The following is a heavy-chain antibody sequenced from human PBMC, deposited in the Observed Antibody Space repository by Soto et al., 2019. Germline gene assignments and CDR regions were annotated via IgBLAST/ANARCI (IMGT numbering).Heavy chain of an antibody. J-gene: IGHJ6*02. D-gene: IGHD5-18*01. CDR1: GGTFSSYA. Sequence: GASVKVSCKASGGTFSSYAISWVRQAPGQGLEWMGGIIPIFGTANYAQKFQGRVTITADESTSTAYMELSSLRSEDTAVYYCARGAFRGYSYQLFYYYYGMDVWGQGTTVTVSS. CDR3: ARGAFRGYSYQLFYYYYGMDV. CDR2: IIPIFGTA. V-gene: IGHV1-69*13.